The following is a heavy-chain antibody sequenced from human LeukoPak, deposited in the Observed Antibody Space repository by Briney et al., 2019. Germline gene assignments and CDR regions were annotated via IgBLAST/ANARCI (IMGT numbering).Heavy chain of an antibody. D-gene: IGHD6-13*01. CDR2: INPNSGGT. CDR3: ARDHSSNSFPSRDPRIAAAGTFDY. CDR1: GYTFTGYY. V-gene: IGHV1-2*02. J-gene: IGHJ4*02. Sequence: ASVKVSCKASGYTFTGYYMHWVRQAPGQGLEWMGWINPNSGGTNYAQKFQGRVTMTRDTSISTAYMELSRLRSDDTAVYYCARDHSSNSFPSRDPRIAAAGTFDYWGQGTLVTVSS.